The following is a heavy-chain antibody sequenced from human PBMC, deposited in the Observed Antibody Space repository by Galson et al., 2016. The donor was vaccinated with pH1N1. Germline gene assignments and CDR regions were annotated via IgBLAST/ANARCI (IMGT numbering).Heavy chain of an antibody. Sequence: SLRLSCAASGFAFSSYGMHWVRQAPGKGLEWVAVIWFDGSYEFYADSVKGRFTISRDNSKNTLHLQMNSLRAEDTDVYYCARGDLEWLSHFDYWGQGTLVTVSS. CDR1: GFAFSSYG. D-gene: IGHD3-3*01. J-gene: IGHJ4*02. CDR2: IWFDGSYE. V-gene: IGHV3-33*01. CDR3: ARGDLEWLSHFDY.